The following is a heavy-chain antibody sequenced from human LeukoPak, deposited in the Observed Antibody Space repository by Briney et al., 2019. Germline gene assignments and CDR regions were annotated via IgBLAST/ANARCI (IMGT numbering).Heavy chain of an antibody. CDR2: ISGSGGST. V-gene: IGHV3-23*01. Sequence: GGPLRLPCAASGFTFSSYAVSWVRQAPGKGLEWVSSISGSGGSTYSADSVKGRFTISRDNSKNTLYLQMNSLRAEDTALYYCAKDRSCTNDICHGDFDYWGQGTLVTVSS. D-gene: IGHD2-8*01. CDR3: AKDRSCTNDICHGDFDY. J-gene: IGHJ4*02. CDR1: GFTFSSYA.